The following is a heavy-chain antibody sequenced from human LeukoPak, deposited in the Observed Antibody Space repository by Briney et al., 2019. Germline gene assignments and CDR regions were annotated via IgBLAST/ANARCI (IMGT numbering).Heavy chain of an antibody. Sequence: GGSLRLSCAASGFTFSSYDMHWVRQATGKGLEWVSAIGTAGDTYYPGSVKGRFTISRENAKNSLYLQMNSLRAGDTAVYYCAGEPIVTAGIVGYYWGQGTLATVSS. V-gene: IGHV3-13*01. J-gene: IGHJ4*02. CDR2: IGTAGDT. CDR3: AGEPIVTAGIVGYY. CDR1: GFTFSSYD. D-gene: IGHD2-2*01.